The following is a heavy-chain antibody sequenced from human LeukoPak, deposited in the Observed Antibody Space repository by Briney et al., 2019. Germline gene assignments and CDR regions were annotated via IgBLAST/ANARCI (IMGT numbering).Heavy chain of an antibody. D-gene: IGHD3-16*01. Sequence: PSETLSLTCTVSGGSISSYYWSWIRQPPGKGQEWIGYIYYSGSTNYNPSLKSRVTISVDTSKNQFSLKLSSVTAADTAVYYCARVIWGAVDYWGQGTLVTVSS. CDR2: IYYSGST. V-gene: IGHV4-59*01. J-gene: IGHJ4*02. CDR1: GGSISSYY. CDR3: ARVIWGAVDY.